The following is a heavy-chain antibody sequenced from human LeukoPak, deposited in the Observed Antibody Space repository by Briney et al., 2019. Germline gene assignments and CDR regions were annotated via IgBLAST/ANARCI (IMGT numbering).Heavy chain of an antibody. CDR2: IYPGDSDT. V-gene: IGHV5-51*01. CDR3: ARQRGYSYGPNWHFDL. Sequence: GESLKISCKSSGYTFTSYWIGWVRQMPGKGLEWMGIIYPGDSDTRYSPSFQGQVTISADKSFSTAYLQWSSLKASDTAIYYCARQRGYSYGPNWHFDLWGRGTLVTVSS. CDR1: GYTFTSYW. D-gene: IGHD5-18*01. J-gene: IGHJ2*01.